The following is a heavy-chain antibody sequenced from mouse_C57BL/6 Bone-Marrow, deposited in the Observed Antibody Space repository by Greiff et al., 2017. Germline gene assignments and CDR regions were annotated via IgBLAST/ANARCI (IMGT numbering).Heavy chain of an antibody. J-gene: IGHJ2*01. CDR2: ILPGSGST. V-gene: IGHV1-9*01. CDR3: ARYPITTVVPYYFDY. Sequence: VQLKQSGAELMKPGASVKLSCKATGYTFTGYWIEWVKQRPGHGLEWIGEILPGSGSTNYNEKFKGKATFTADTSSNTAYMQLSSLTTEDSAIYYCARYPITTVVPYYFDYWGQGTTLTVSS. D-gene: IGHD1-1*01. CDR1: GYTFTGYW.